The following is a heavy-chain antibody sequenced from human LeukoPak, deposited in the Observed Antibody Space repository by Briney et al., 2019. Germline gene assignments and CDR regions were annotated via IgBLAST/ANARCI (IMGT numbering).Heavy chain of an antibody. D-gene: IGHD4-11*01. J-gene: IGHJ4*02. Sequence: GGSLRLSCAASGFTSSSHWMGWVRQAPGKGLEWVANIKPDGSEENYVDSVKGRFTISRDNAKNSLYLQMNSLRAEDTAVYYCATDYSNLTDYWGQGTLVTVSS. CDR1: GFTSSSHW. CDR3: ATDYSNLTDY. CDR2: IKPDGSEE. V-gene: IGHV3-7*01.